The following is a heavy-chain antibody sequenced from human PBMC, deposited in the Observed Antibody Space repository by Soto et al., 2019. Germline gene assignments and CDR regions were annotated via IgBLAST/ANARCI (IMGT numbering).Heavy chain of an antibody. CDR2: ISANIIST. CDR3: ARVDTATVSVGMDV. Sequence: EVQLLESGGGLVQPGGSLRLSCAASGFNFNSHAMTWVRQAPGKGLEWVATISANIISTYYADSVKGRFTISRDNSKNTLYLQMSSLRVEDTAVYQCARVDTATVSVGMDVWGQGTTVTVSS. CDR1: GFNFNSHA. V-gene: IGHV3-23*01. D-gene: IGHD2-21*02. J-gene: IGHJ6*02.